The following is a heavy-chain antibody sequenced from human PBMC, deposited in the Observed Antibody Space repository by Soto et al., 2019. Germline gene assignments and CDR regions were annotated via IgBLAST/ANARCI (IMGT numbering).Heavy chain of an antibody. CDR3: ARVRDYYDSSGYYYVDY. J-gene: IGHJ4*02. CDR1: GGSISSGGYY. V-gene: IGHV4-31*03. D-gene: IGHD3-22*01. CDR2: IYYSGST. Sequence: SETLSLTCTVSGGSISSGGYYWSWIRQHPGKGLEWIGYIYYSGSTYYNPSLKSRVTISVDTSKNQFSLKLSSVTAADTAVYYCARVRDYYDSSGYYYVDYWGQGTLVTVSS.